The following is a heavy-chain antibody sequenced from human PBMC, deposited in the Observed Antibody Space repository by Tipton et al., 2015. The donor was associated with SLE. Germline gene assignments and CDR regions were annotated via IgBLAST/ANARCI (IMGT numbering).Heavy chain of an antibody. CDR3: ARATCSVGVCYFDY. J-gene: IGHJ4*02. D-gene: IGHD2-15*01. CDR1: GDSVSSSNYY. Sequence: LRLSCTVSGDSVSSSNYYWGWIRQPPGKGLEWIGTIFYGESTYYNPSLKSRVTISIDTSKNHFSLKLSSVTAADTAVYYCARATCSVGVCYFDYWGQGALVTVSS. CDR2: IFYGEST. V-gene: IGHV4-39*07.